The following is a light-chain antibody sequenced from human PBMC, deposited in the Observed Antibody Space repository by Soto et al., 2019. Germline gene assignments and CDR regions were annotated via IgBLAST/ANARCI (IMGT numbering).Light chain of an antibody. CDR1: QTLRSGY. V-gene: IGKV3-20*01. Sequence: ETGLTQSPGTLSLSPGDRATLSCRASQTLRSGYLAWYQHKPGQAPRLLIYDVSSRTPGTPDRFSGSGSGTDFTLTISRLEPEDFAVYYCHQYGSSPRAFGQGTKVEVK. J-gene: IGKJ1*01. CDR2: DVS. CDR3: HQYGSSPRA.